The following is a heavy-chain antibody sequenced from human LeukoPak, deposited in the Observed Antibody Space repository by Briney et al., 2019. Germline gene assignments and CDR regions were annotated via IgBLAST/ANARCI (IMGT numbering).Heavy chain of an antibody. CDR1: GFALTSYS. J-gene: IGHJ4*02. CDR2: LSAAGRTI. V-gene: IGHV3-48*01. Sequence: GGFLRLSCAASGFALTSYSMNWVRQAPGKGLEWISYLSAAGRTIYYADSVQGRFSISRDTAKNTVSLQMGSLRADDTAVYYCARGGYTYGLDSWGQGVLVVVSS. D-gene: IGHD5-18*01. CDR3: ARGGYTYGLDS.